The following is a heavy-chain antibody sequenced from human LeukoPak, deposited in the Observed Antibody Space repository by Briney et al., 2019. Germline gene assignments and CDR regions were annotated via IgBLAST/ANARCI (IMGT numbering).Heavy chain of an antibody. D-gene: IGHD3-22*01. CDR3: ARDSTYYYDSSGYPQFDY. Sequence: PGGSLRLSCAASGFTFSSYWMSWVPQAPGKGLEWVANIKQDGSEKYYVDSVKGRFTISRDNAKNSLYLQMNSLRAEDTAVYYCARDSTYYYDSSGYPQFDYWGQGTLVTVSS. CDR2: IKQDGSEK. J-gene: IGHJ4*02. CDR1: GFTFSSYW. V-gene: IGHV3-7*01.